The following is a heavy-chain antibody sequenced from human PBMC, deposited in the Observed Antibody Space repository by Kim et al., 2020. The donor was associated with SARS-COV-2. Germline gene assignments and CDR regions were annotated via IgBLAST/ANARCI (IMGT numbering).Heavy chain of an antibody. J-gene: IGHJ4*02. Sequence: SETLSLTCTVSGGSISGSSYYWGWIRQPPGKGLEWIGTIYYSGSTYYNPSLKSRVTISVDTSKNQISLKLSSVTAADTAVYHCARVRGYSYGFLDYWGQG. CDR3: ARVRGYSYGFLDY. V-gene: IGHV4-39*01. CDR2: IYYSGST. D-gene: IGHD5-18*01. CDR1: GGSISGSSYY.